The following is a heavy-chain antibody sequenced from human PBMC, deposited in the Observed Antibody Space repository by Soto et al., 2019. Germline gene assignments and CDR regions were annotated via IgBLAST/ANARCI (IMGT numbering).Heavy chain of an antibody. J-gene: IGHJ4*02. V-gene: IGHV4-31*03. D-gene: IGHD5-12*01. Sequence: SETLSLTCTVSGGSISSGGYYWSWIRQHPGKGLEWIGYIYYSGSTYYNPSLKSRVTISVDTSKNQFSLKLSSVTAADTAVYYCARVDIVATIDYWGQGTLVTVSS. CDR1: GGSISSGGYY. CDR2: IYYSGST. CDR3: ARVDIVATIDY.